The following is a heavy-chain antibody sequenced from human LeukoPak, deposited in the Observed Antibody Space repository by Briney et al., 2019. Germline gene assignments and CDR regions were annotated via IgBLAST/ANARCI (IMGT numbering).Heavy chain of an antibody. CDR2: INPNSGGT. J-gene: IGHJ4*02. D-gene: IGHD5-12*01. CDR1: GYTFTGYY. CDR3: TRDRGYDYFFDY. Sequence: ASVKVSCKASGYTFTGYYLHWVRQAPGQGLEWMGWINPNSGGTNFGQKFQGRVTMTRDTSITTAYMELSGLRSDDTAVYYCTRDRGYDYFFDYWGQGTLVTVSS. V-gene: IGHV1-2*02.